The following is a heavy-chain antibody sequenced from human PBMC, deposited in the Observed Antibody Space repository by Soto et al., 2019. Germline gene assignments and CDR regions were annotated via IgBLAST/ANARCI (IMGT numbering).Heavy chain of an antibody. CDR3: AKDPDLLHMDV. CDR2: ISWNSGSI. J-gene: IGHJ6*03. V-gene: IGHV3-9*01. CDR1: GFTFDDYA. Sequence: EVQLVESGGGLVQPGRSLRLSCAASGFTFDDYAMHWVRQAPGKGLEWVSGISWNSGSIGYADSVKGRFTISRDNAKNSLYLLLNSLRAEDTALYYCAKDPDLLHMDVWGKGTTVTVSS.